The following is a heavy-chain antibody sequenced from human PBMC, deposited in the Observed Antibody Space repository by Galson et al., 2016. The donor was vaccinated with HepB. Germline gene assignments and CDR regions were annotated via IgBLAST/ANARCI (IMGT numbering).Heavy chain of an antibody. CDR2: TYYRSKWWH. D-gene: IGHD7-27*01. Sequence: CAISGDSVSNINVAWNWIRQSPSRGLEWLGRTYYRSKWWHTYAVSMKSRTTINPDTFKNQFSLQLNSVTPEDTAVYYCARAEANWDGGGDNYLDSWGQGILVTVSS. J-gene: IGHJ4*02. CDR1: GDSVSNINVA. CDR3: ARAEANWDGGGDNYLDS. V-gene: IGHV6-1*01.